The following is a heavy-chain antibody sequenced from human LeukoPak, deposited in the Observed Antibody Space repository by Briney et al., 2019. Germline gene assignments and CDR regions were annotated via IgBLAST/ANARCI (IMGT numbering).Heavy chain of an antibody. CDR2: ISSSGSTI. Sequence: PGGSLRLSCAASGFTFSDYYMSWIRQAPGKGLEWVSYISSSGSTIYYADSVKGRFTISRDNAKNSLYLQMNSLRAEDTAVYYCARDSGDCSGGSCYHDAFDIWGQGTMVTVSS. J-gene: IGHJ3*02. CDR1: GFTFSDYY. D-gene: IGHD2-15*01. CDR3: ARDSGDCSGGSCYHDAFDI. V-gene: IGHV3-11*01.